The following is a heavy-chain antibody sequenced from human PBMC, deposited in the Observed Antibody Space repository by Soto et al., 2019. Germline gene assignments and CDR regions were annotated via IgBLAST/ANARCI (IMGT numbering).Heavy chain of an antibody. CDR1: GGTFSSYA. J-gene: IGHJ4*02. D-gene: IGHD6-13*01. CDR2: IIPIFGTA. V-gene: IGHV1-69*12. CDR3: ATGGVIAAAGTDY. Sequence: QVQLVQSGAEVKKPGSSVKVSCKASGGTFSSYAISWVRQAPGQGLEWMGGIIPIFGTANYAQKFQGRVTITADEXTRPAYVELSRLSSGDPAVYYWATGGVIAAAGTDYWGQGPLVTVSS.